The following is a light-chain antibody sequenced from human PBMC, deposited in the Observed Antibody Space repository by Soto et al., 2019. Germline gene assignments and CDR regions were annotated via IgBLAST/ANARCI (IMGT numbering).Light chain of an antibody. J-gene: IGLJ1*01. Sequence: QSVLTQPASVSGSPGQSITISCTGTSSDIGNYNYVSWYQQQPGKAPKHMIYDVSNRPSGVSKRFSGPKSGYTASLPISGLQAEDEADYYCSSFTSSATYVFGTGTKVTVL. V-gene: IGLV2-14*01. CDR1: SSDIGNYNY. CDR2: DVS. CDR3: SSFTSSATYV.